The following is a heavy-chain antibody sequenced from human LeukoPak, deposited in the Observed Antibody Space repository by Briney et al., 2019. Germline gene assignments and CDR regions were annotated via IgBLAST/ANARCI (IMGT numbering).Heavy chain of an antibody. D-gene: IGHD4-11*01. CDR1: GYTFSDYY. J-gene: IGHJ4*02. Sequence: ASVKVSCKASGYTFSDYYLHWVRHAPGQGLEWMGWINPNSGDTHYAQMFQGRVTLTRDTSINTAHMELRRLRSDDTAVYYCVKSAQYSSAWFTGCFDYWGQGAQVTVSS. CDR2: INPNSGDT. V-gene: IGHV1-2*02. CDR3: VKSAQYSSAWFTGCFDY.